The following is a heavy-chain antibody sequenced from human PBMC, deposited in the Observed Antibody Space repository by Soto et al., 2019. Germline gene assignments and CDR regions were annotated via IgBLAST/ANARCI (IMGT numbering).Heavy chain of an antibody. V-gene: IGHV3-7*01. Sequence: GGSLRLSCAASGFTISGSWMSWVRQAPGEGLQWVANIKQDGSEKYYVDSVKGRFTISRDNAKNSLYLQMNSLRAEDTAIYYCAREGIYSGTYYDWCFDPWGQGTLVTVSS. D-gene: IGHD1-26*01. J-gene: IGHJ5*02. CDR3: AREGIYSGTYYDWCFDP. CDR2: IKQDGSEK. CDR1: GFTISGSW.